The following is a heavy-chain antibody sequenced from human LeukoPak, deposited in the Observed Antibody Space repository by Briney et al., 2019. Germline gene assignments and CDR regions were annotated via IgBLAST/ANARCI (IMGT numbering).Heavy chain of an antibody. CDR3: ARVPPEYSSSSVSGSLDV. V-gene: IGHV1-69*01. D-gene: IGHD6-6*01. CDR2: IIPIFGTA. J-gene: IGHJ6*04. Sequence: SVKVSCKASGGTFSSYAISWVRQAPGQGLEWMGGIIPIFGTANYAQKFQGRVTITADESTSTAYMELSSLRSEDTAVYYCARVPPEYSSSSVSGSLDVWGKGTAVTVSS. CDR1: GGTFSSYA.